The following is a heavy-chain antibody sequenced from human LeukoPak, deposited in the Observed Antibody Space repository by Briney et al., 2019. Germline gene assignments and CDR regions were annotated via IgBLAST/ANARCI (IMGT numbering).Heavy chain of an antibody. J-gene: IGHJ5*02. D-gene: IGHD4-11*01. Sequence: GGSLRLSCAAPGFTFSTYAMNWVRQAPGKGLEWVSLISDSGDNTYYADSVKGRFTISRDNSKNTVSLQMSSLRADDTAVYYCARAGATVTTNYFDPWGQGTLVTVSS. CDR1: GFTFSTYA. V-gene: IGHV3-23*01. CDR2: ISDSGDNT. CDR3: ARAGATVTTNYFDP.